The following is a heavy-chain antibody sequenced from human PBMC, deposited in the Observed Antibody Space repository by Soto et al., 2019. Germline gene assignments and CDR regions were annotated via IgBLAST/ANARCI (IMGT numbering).Heavy chain of an antibody. CDR1: GGTFSSYA. CDR2: IIPIFGTA. CDR3: ASTTARKAETMVRGATALMDV. V-gene: IGHV1-69*01. D-gene: IGHD3-10*01. Sequence: QVQLVQSGAEVKKPGSSVKVSCKASGGTFSSYAISWVRQAPGQGLEWMGGIIPIFGTANYAQKFQGRVTITADESTSTAYMELSSLRSEDTAVYYCASTTARKAETMVRGATALMDVWGQGTTVNVSS. J-gene: IGHJ6*02.